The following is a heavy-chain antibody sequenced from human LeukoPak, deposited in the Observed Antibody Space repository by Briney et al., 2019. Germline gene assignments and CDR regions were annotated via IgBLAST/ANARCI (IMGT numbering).Heavy chain of an antibody. Sequence: GGSLRLSCAVSGFTFSDHFLDWARQAPGRGLEWVGCTRNKVNSYIQEYAASVKRRFTISRHDSKNSLYRQMSSLKTDDTAMYYCASIRGTFGYWGQGTLVTVSS. CDR1: GFTFSDHF. CDR3: ASIRGTFGY. V-gene: IGHV3-72*01. CDR2: TRNKVNSYIQ. J-gene: IGHJ4*02. D-gene: IGHD1-26*01.